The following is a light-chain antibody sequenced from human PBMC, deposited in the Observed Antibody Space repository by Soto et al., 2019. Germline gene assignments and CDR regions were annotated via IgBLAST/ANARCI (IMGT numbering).Light chain of an antibody. V-gene: IGKV4-1*01. Sequence: DIAMTQSPDSLAVSLGEMATINCKSSQSVLYSPNNKNYLAWYQQKPGQSPKVLVYWASTRASGAPDRFSGSVSGTDFTLTISSLQAEDVAVYYCQQYYSTPLTFGGGTQVEIK. CDR1: QSVLYSPNNKNY. CDR3: QQYYSTPLT. J-gene: IGKJ4*01. CDR2: WAS.